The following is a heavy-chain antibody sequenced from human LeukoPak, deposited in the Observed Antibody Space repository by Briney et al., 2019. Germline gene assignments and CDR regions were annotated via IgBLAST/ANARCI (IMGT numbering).Heavy chain of an antibody. Sequence: ASVKVSCKASGYTFTGYYMHWVRQAPGQGLEWMGWINPNSGDTNFAQRFQGRVTMTRDTSISTAYMELSRLRSDDTAVYYCATPARGGSALPWGQGTLVTVSS. CDR2: INPNSGDT. J-gene: IGHJ5*02. D-gene: IGHD6-19*01. CDR3: ATPARGGSALP. V-gene: IGHV1-2*02. CDR1: GYTFTGYY.